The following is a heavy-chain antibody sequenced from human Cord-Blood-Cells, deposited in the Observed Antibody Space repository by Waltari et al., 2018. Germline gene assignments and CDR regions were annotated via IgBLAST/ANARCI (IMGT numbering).Heavy chain of an antibody. Sequence: QVQLQESGPGLVKPSETLSLTCTVPVGSFSSSYWSWLRPPPGKGLEWLGYIYYSGSTNYNPSLKSRVTISVDTSKNQFSLKLSSVTAADTAVYYCARDNGGWGQGTLVTVSS. CDR3: ARDNGG. CDR1: VGSFSSSY. J-gene: IGHJ4*02. CDR2: IYYSGST. V-gene: IGHV4-59*01. D-gene: IGHD2-8*01.